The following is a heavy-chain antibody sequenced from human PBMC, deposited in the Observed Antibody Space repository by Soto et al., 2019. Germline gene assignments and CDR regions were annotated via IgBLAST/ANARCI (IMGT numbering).Heavy chain of an antibody. CDR2: IKQDGSEK. CDR1: GFTFSSYW. J-gene: IGHJ5*02. V-gene: IGHV3-7*01. Sequence: GGSLRLSCAASGFTFSSYWMSWVRQAQGKGLEWVANIKQDGSEKYYVDSVKGRFTISRDNAKNSLYLQMNSLRAEDTAVYYCASIAGRSIAARRAWFDPWGQGTLVTVSS. CDR3: ASIAGRSIAARRAWFDP. D-gene: IGHD6-6*01.